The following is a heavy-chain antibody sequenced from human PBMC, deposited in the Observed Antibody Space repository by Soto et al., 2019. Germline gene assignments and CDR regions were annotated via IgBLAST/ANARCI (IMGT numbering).Heavy chain of an antibody. D-gene: IGHD1-26*01. CDR1: GFTFSSYV. V-gene: IGHV3-30-3*01. CDR2: ISHDGNNK. CDR3: AGDDEGGSECDLGY. J-gene: IGHJ4*02. Sequence: QVQLVESGGGVVQPGRSLRLSCAASGFTFSSYVMHWVRQTPGKGLEWVAFISHDGNNKYYADSVKGRFTLSRDNSENTLYLQMDSLRAEDTAVYYCAGDDEGGSECDLGYWGQGTLVTVSS.